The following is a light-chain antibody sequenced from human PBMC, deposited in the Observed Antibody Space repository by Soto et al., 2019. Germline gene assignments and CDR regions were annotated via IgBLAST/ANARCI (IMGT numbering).Light chain of an antibody. CDR2: DVS. CDR3: SSHTSSSPYV. V-gene: IGLV2-14*01. Sequence: QSSLTQPASVSGSPGQSITISCTGTSSDVGGHNYVSWYQQHPGKALKLMIYDVSNRPSGVSNRFSGSKSSNTASLTISGLQAVDEADYYCSSHTSSSPYVFGTGTKLTVL. CDR1: SSDVGGHNY. J-gene: IGLJ1*01.